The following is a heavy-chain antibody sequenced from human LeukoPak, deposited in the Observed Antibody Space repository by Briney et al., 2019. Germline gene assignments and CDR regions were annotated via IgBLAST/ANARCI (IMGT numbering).Heavy chain of an antibody. D-gene: IGHD4-11*01. V-gene: IGHV4-59*01. Sequence: SETLYLTCTVSGGSISSYYWSWIRQPPGKGLEWIGYIYYSGSTNYNPSLKSRVTISVDTSKNQFSLKLSSVTAADTAVYYCASTGVYWYFDLWGRGTLVTVSS. CDR1: GGSISSYY. CDR2: IYYSGST. J-gene: IGHJ2*01. CDR3: ASTGVYWYFDL.